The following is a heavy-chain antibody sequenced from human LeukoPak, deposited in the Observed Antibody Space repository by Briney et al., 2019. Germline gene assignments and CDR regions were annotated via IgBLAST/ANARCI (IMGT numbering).Heavy chain of an antibody. D-gene: IGHD2-15*01. CDR1: GFTFSTYW. Sequence: GGSLRLSCAASGFTFSTYWMSWVRQAPGKGLEWVANIHQDGNEKYYVDSVKGRFTISRDNAKNSLYMQMNSLRAEDTAVYHCARGDKFSGDYWGQGTLVTVSS. CDR2: IHQDGNEK. V-gene: IGHV3-7*04. CDR3: ARGDKFSGDY. J-gene: IGHJ4*02.